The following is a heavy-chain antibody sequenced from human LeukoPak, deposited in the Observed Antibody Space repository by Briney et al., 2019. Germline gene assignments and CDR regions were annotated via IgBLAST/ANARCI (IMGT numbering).Heavy chain of an antibody. CDR2: ISSSGSTI. CDR1: GFTFSSYE. J-gene: IGHJ6*04. D-gene: IGHD3-10*02. Sequence: GGSLRLSCAASGFTFSSYEMNWVRQAPGKGVEWVSYISSSGSTIYYADSVKGRFTISRDNAKNSLYLQMNSLRAEDAAVYYCAELGITMIGGVWGKGTTVTISS. CDR3: AELGITMIGGV. V-gene: IGHV3-48*03.